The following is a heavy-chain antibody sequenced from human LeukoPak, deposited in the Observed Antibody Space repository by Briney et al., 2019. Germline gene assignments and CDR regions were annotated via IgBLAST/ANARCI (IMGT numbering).Heavy chain of an antibody. Sequence: ASVKVSCKASGYTFTNYVISWVRQAPGQGLEWMGWVSTYSGNTNYAQKFQGRITMTTDTSTSTAYMDLRNLRYGDTAVYYCARFTGLDYWGQGTPITVSS. CDR3: ARFTGLDY. CDR2: VSTYSGNT. J-gene: IGHJ4*02. CDR1: GYTFTNYV. V-gene: IGHV1-18*01.